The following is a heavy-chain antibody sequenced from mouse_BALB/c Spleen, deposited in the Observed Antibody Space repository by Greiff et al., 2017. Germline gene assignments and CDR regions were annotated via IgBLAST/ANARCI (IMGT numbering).Heavy chain of an antibody. CDR1: GYTFTSYW. V-gene: IGHV1-69*02. CDR3: ARWGKRSYFDD. CDR2: IDPSDSYT. D-gene: IGHD1-1*01. J-gene: IGHJ2*01. Sequence: QVQLQQPGAELVKPGASVKLSCKASGYTFTSYWMHWVKQRPGQGLEWIGEIDPSDSYTNYNQKFKGKATLTVDKSSSTAYMQLSSLTSEDSAVYYCARWGKRSYFDDWGQGTTLTVSS.